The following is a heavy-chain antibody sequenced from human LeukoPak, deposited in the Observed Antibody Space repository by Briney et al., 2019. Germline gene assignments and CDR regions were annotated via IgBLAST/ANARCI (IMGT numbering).Heavy chain of an antibody. D-gene: IGHD3-10*01. V-gene: IGHV3-23*01. CDR1: GFTFSSYA. CDR2: ISGSGGST. Sequence: GGSLRLSCAASGFTFSSYAMSWVRQAPGKGLEWVSAISGSGGSTYYADSVKGRFTISRDNSKNTLYLQMNSLRAEDTAVYYCARDPSGMVRGVMATLLDYWGQGTLVTVSS. J-gene: IGHJ4*02. CDR3: ARDPSGMVRGVMATLLDY.